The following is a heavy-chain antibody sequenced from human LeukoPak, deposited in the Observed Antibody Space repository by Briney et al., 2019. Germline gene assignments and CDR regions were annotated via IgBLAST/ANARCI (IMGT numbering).Heavy chain of an antibody. J-gene: IGHJ6*03. V-gene: IGHV3-74*01. Sequence: GGSLRLSRTASGFTFSSYWMHCVRQAPGRGLVWVSHINNDGSNTIYADSVKGRFTISRDSAKNTLYLQMNSLRAEDTAVYYCARGDDFWSGYSYYYYMDVWGKGTTVTVSS. CDR2: INNDGSNT. D-gene: IGHD3-3*01. CDR1: GFTFSSYW. CDR3: ARGDDFWSGYSYYYYMDV.